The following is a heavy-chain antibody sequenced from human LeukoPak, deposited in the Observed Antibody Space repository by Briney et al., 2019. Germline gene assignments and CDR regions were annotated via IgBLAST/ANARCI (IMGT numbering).Heavy chain of an antibody. J-gene: IGHJ4*02. CDR1: GVTAITND. CDR2: LYSDGNT. D-gene: IGHD1-14*01. V-gene: IGHV3-53*01. CDR3: ARGVEPLAANTLAY. Sequence: GRSLRLSSAPSGVTAITNDMTWGRDAPGKGLEWGSVLYSDGNTTYADSVQGQFTTSRDNSKDSLYLAMHSLSPDDTAVYYCARGVEPLAANTLAYWGQGTLVTVSS.